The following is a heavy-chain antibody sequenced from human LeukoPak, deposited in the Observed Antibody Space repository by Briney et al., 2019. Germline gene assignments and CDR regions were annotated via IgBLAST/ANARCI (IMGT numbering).Heavy chain of an antibody. CDR3: ARPYSGYDQGDY. V-gene: IGHV3-21*01. D-gene: IGHD5-12*01. CDR2: ISSSSSNI. J-gene: IGHJ4*02. Sequence: GGSLRLSCAASGFTFSSYTMNWVRQAPGKGLEWVSSISSSSSNIYYADSVKGRFTISRDNAKNSLYLQMNSLRAEDTAVYYCARPYSGYDQGDYWGQGTLVTVSS. CDR1: GFTFSSYT.